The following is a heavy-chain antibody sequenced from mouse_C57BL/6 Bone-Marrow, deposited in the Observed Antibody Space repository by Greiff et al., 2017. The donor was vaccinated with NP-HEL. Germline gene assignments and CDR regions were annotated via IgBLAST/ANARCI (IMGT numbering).Heavy chain of an antibody. CDR1: GFNIKDDY. Sequence: VQLQQSGAELVRPGASVKLSCTASGFNIKDDYMHWVKQRPEQGLEWIGWIDPENGDTEYASKFQGKATITADTSSNTAYLQLSSLTSEDTAVYYCTTCRLLFAYWGQGTLVTVSA. CDR2: IDPENGDT. D-gene: IGHD1-1*01. V-gene: IGHV14-4*01. CDR3: TTCRLLFAY. J-gene: IGHJ3*01.